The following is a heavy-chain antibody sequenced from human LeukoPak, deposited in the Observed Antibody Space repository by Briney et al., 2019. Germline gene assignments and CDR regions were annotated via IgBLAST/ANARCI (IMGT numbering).Heavy chain of an antibody. D-gene: IGHD5-12*01. CDR3: AKSGLATMVVGHIDY. J-gene: IGHJ4*02. CDR2: IKQDGNEK. CDR1: GFMFNSYW. Sequence: GGSLRLSCAASGFMFNSYWMSWVRQAPGKGLEWVANIKQDGNEKFYVDSVKGRFTISRDNAKNSLYLQMNSLRAEDTAVYYCAKSGLATMVVGHIDYWGQGTLVTVSS. V-gene: IGHV3-7*03.